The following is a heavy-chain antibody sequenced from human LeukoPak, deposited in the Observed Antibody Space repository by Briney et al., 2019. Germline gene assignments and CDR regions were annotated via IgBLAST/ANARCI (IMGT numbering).Heavy chain of an antibody. CDR3: ASLVVGLPRYGSGSGVFDY. Sequence: ASVKVSCKASGYTFTGYYMHWVRQAPGQGLEWMGWINPNSGGTNYAQKFQGRVTMTRDTSISTAYMELSRLRSDDTAVYYRASLVVGLPRYGSGSGVFDYWGQGTLVTVSS. J-gene: IGHJ4*02. V-gene: IGHV1-2*02. D-gene: IGHD3-10*01. CDR1: GYTFTGYY. CDR2: INPNSGGT.